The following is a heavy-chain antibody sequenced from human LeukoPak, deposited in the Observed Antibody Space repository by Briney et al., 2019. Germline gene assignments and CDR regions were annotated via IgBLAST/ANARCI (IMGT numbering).Heavy chain of an antibody. V-gene: IGHV3-21*01. CDR1: GFAFSSYN. CDR2: ISSSSSYI. D-gene: IGHD2-2*01. CDR3: ARQGYCSSTSCYYYYGMDV. Sequence: GGSLRFSCAASGFAFSSYNMNWVRQAPGKGLVWVSSISSSSSYIYYADSVKGRFTISRDNAKNSLYLQMNSLRAEDTAVYYCARQGYCSSTSCYYYYGMDVWGQGTTVTVSS. J-gene: IGHJ6*02.